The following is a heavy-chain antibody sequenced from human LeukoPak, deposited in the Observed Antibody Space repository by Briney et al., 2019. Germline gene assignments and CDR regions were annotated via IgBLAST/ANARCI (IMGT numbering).Heavy chain of an antibody. J-gene: IGHJ4*02. V-gene: IGHV4-4*07. CDR1: GGSISTYC. Sequence: SETLSLTCTVSGGSISTYCWSWIRQPAGKGLEWIGHICTSGSTNYNPSLKSRVTMSVDTSNNEFSLKLNSVTAADTAVYYCARDRGTWNDDGFDYWGQGTLVTVSS. D-gene: IGHD1-1*01. CDR2: ICTSGST. CDR3: ARDRGTWNDDGFDY.